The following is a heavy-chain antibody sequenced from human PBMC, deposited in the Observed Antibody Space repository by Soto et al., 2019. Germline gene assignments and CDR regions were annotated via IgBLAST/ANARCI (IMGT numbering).Heavy chain of an antibody. CDR2: IKQDGSEK. V-gene: IGHV3-7*03. D-gene: IGHD3-3*01. CDR3: ARALDYDFWSGYYTGWDY. CDR1: GFTFSSYW. Sequence: EVQLVESGGGLVQPGGSLRLSCAASGFTFSSYWMSWVRQAPGKGLEWVANIKQDGSEKYYVDSVKGRFTISRDNAKNSLYLQMNSLRAADTAVYYCARALDYDFWSGYYTGWDYWGQGTLVTVSS. J-gene: IGHJ4*02.